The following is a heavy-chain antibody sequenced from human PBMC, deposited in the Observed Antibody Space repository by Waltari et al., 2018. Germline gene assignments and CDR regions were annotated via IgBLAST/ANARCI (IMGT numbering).Heavy chain of an antibody. D-gene: IGHD6-19*01. V-gene: IGHV4-34*01. Sequence: QVQLQQWGAGLLKPSETLSLTCAVYGGSFSGYYWSWIRQPPGKGLEWIGEINHSGSTNYNPSLKSRVTISVDTSKNQFSLKLSSVTAADTAVYYCARPRRGSGWVTAEYFQHWGQGTLVTVSS. CDR1: GGSFSGYY. CDR3: ARPRRGSGWVTAEYFQH. J-gene: IGHJ1*01. CDR2: INHSGST.